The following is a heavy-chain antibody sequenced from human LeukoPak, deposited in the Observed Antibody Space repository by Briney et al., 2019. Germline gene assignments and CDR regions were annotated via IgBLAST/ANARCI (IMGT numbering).Heavy chain of an antibody. CDR3: AREPRRPSVVVVAATPESYYFDY. CDR2: IRYDGSNK. Sequence: GGSLRLSCAASGFTFSSYGMHWVRQAPGKGLEWVAFIRYDGSNKYYADSVKGRFTISRGTAKNSLFLQINSLRAEDTAVYYCAREPRRPSVVVVAATPESYYFDYWGQGTLVTVSS. V-gene: IGHV3-30*02. CDR1: GFTFSSYG. J-gene: IGHJ4*02. D-gene: IGHD2-15*01.